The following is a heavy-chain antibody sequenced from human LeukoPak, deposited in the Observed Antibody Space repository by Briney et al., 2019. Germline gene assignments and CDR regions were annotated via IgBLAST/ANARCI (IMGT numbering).Heavy chain of an antibody. J-gene: IGHJ4*02. D-gene: IGHD3-22*01. V-gene: IGHV4-39*07. CDR3: ARAAYYYDSSGYSNYFDY. Sequence: PSETLSLTCTVSGGSISSSSYYWGWIRQPPGKGLEWIGSIYYSGSTYYNPSLKSRVTISVDTSKNQFSLKLSSVTAADTAVYYCARAAYYYDSSGYSNYFDYWGQGTLVTVSS. CDR2: IYYSGST. CDR1: GGSISSSSYY.